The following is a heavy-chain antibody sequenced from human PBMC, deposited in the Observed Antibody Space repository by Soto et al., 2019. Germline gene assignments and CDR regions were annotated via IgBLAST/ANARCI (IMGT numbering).Heavy chain of an antibody. Sequence: SETLSLTCTVSGGSISSSSYYWGWIRQPPGKGREWIGSIYYSGSTYYNPSLKSRVTISVDTSKNQFSLKLSSVTAADTAVYYCASRAVTTSFEYYYYGMDVWGQGTTVTVSS. CDR3: ASRAVTTSFEYYYYGMDV. CDR1: GGSISSSSYY. D-gene: IGHD4-4*01. J-gene: IGHJ6*02. V-gene: IGHV4-39*01. CDR2: IYYSGST.